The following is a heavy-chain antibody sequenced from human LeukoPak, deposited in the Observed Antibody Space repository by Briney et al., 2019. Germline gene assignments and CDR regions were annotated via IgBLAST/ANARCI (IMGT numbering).Heavy chain of an antibody. D-gene: IGHD3-9*01. CDR1: GGSFSGYY. Sequence: PSETLSLTCAVYGGSFSGYYWSWIRQPPGKGLEWIGEINHSGSTNYNPSLKSRVTISVDTSKNQFSLKLSSVTAADTAVYYCARRSGLRYFQYYYYMDVWGKGTTVTVSS. V-gene: IGHV4-34*01. CDR2: INHSGST. CDR3: ARRSGLRYFQYYYYMDV. J-gene: IGHJ6*03.